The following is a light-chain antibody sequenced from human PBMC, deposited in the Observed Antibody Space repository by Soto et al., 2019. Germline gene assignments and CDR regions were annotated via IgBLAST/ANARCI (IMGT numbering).Light chain of an antibody. V-gene: IGKV1-33*01. CDR1: QDINIY. J-gene: IGKJ5*01. Sequence: DIQMTQSPSSLLAAVGYRVTITCQATQDINIYLNWYQQKPGKAPNLLIYDASNLEIGVPSRFSGSGSGTHFTLTISSLQTEDIGTYYCQQYDLLPITFGRGTRLQI. CDR2: DAS. CDR3: QQYDLLPIT.